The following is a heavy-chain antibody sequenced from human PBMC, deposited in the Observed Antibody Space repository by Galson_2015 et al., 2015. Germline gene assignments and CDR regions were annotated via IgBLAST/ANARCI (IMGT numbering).Heavy chain of an antibody. D-gene: IGHD1-26*01. Sequence: TLSLTCTVSGGSINSADYYWNWIRPSPAKGLVWFGYIYYTGDTYYNPSLRRGFSFSMDTSQNQFSLTFTSVTAADAAVYFCARQPRATGRYSLDFYLDYWGQGTLVTVSS. V-gene: IGHV4-30-4*01. J-gene: IGHJ4*02. CDR1: GGSINSADYY. CDR3: ARQPRATGRYSLDFYLDY. CDR2: IYYTGDT.